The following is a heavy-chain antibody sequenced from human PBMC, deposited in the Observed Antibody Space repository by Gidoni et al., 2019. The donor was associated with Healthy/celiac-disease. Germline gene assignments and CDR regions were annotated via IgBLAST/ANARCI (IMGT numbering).Heavy chain of an antibody. CDR2: ISYDVSNK. D-gene: IGHD6-13*01. V-gene: IGHV3-30*18. Sequence: QVQLVESGGGVVQPGRSLRLSCAASGFTFSSYGMHWVRQAPGKGLDGVAVISYDVSNKYYADSVKGRFTISRDNSKNTLYLQMNSLRAEDTAVYYCANGLDSSSWRPRIDYWGQGTLVTVSS. J-gene: IGHJ4*02. CDR3: ANGLDSSSWRPRIDY. CDR1: GFTFSSYG.